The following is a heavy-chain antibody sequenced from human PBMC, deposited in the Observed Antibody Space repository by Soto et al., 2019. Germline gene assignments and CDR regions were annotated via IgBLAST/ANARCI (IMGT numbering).Heavy chain of an antibody. D-gene: IGHD2-15*01. CDR1: GFLFSSYG. J-gene: IGHJ4*02. Sequence: PGGSLRLSCAASGFLFSSYGMNWVRQAPGKGLEWVSAISGSGGSTYYADSVKGRFTISGDNSKNTLYLQMNSLRAEDTAVYYCAKDSLDIVVVVAATPVYWGQGTLVTVSS. V-gene: IGHV3-23*01. CDR3: AKDSLDIVVVVAATPVY. CDR2: ISGSGGST.